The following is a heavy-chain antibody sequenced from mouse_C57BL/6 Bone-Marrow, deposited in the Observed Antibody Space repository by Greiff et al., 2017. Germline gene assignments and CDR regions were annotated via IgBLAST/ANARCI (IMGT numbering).Heavy chain of an antibody. CDR2: IWSGGST. V-gene: IGHV2-2*01. CDR1: GFSLTSYG. J-gene: IGHJ1*03. CDR3: ARNGGVTTVVAHFDV. Sequence: VQLQQSGPGLVQPSQSLSITCTVSGFSLTSYGVHWVRQSPGKGLEWLGVIWSGGSTDYTAAFISRLSISKDNSKSQVFSKMNSLQADDTAIYYCARNGGVTTVVAHFDVWGTGTTVTVSS. D-gene: IGHD1-1*01.